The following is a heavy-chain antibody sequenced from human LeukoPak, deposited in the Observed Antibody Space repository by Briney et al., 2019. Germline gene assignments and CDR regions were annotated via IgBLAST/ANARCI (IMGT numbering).Heavy chain of an antibody. CDR1: GFTFSSYW. D-gene: IGHD3-9*01. V-gene: IGHV3-7*03. CDR2: IKQDGSEK. CDR3: ARDTRYFDWLWSWGPFDY. J-gene: IGHJ4*02. Sequence: HPGGSLRLSCAASGFTFSSYWMSWVRQAPGKGLEWVANIKQDGSEKYYVDSVKGRFTISRDNAKNSLYLQMNSLRAEDTAVYYCARDTRYFDWLWSWGPFDYWGQGTLVTVSS.